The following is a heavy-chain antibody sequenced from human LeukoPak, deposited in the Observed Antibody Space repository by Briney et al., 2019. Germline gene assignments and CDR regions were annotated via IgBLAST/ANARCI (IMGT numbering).Heavy chain of an antibody. CDR2: ISAYNGNT. D-gene: IGHD3-9*01. V-gene: IGHV1-18*01. CDR3: ARRSLKDILTGYYLDY. CDR1: GYTFTSYG. Sequence: ASVKVSCKASGYTFTSYGISWVRQAPGQGLEWMGWISAYNGNTNYAQKLQGRVTMTTDTSTSTAYMELRSLRSDDTAVYYCARRSLKDILTGYYLDYWGQGTLVTVSS. J-gene: IGHJ4*02.